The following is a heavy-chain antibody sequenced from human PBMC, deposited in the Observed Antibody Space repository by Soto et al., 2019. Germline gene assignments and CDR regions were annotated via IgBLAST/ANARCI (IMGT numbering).Heavy chain of an antibody. V-gene: IGHV3-33*01. D-gene: IGHD3-9*01. CDR3: ARGGYDILTGYRLPACGDSRACGMESYYFDY. J-gene: IGHJ4*02. Sequence: GGSLRLSCAASGFTFSSYGMHWVRQAPGKGLEWVAVIWYDGSNKYYTDSVKGRFTISRDNSKNTLYLQMNSLRAEDTAVYYCARGGYDILTGYRLPACGDSRACGMESYYFDYWGQGTLVTVSS. CDR2: IWYDGSNK. CDR1: GFTFSSYG.